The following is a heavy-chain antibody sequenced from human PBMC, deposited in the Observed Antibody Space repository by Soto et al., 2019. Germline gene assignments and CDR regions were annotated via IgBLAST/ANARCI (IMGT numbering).Heavy chain of an antibody. D-gene: IGHD3-9*01. CDR2: INHSGST. CDR3: ARLEGLATISYYFDF. CDR1: GGSVSGYY. V-gene: IGHV4-34*01. J-gene: IGHJ4*02. Sequence: SETLSLTCAVYGGSVSGYYWSWIRQPPGKGLEWIGEINHSGSTNYNPSLKSRVTISVDTSKNQFSLKLSSVTAADSAVYFCARLEGLATISYYFDFWGPGALVTVSS.